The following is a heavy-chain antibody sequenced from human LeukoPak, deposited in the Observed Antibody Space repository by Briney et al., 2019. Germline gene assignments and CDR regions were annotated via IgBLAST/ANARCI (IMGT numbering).Heavy chain of an antibody. J-gene: IGHJ4*02. V-gene: IGHV1-18*04. CDR3: AREDCSGGSCYSGYY. CDR1: GYTFTSYY. D-gene: IGHD2-15*01. Sequence: ASVKVSCKASGYTFTSYYMHWVRQAPGQGLEWMGWISAYNRNTKYAQKFQGRVTMTTDTSTSTAYMELRSLTSDDTAVYFCAREDCSGGSCYSGYYWGQGTLVTVSS. CDR2: ISAYNRNT.